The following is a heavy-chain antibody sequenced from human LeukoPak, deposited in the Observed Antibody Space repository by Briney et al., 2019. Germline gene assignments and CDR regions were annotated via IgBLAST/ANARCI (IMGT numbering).Heavy chain of an antibody. Sequence: ASVKVSCKASGYTFTSYYMHWVRQAPGQGLEWMGIINPSGGSTSYAQKFQGRVTMTRDTSTSTVYMELSSLRAEDTAMYYCAKDRQPRDGYNGLFDYWGQGTLVTVSS. V-gene: IGHV1-46*01. CDR1: GYTFTSYY. CDR3: AKDRQPRDGYNGLFDY. J-gene: IGHJ4*02. D-gene: IGHD5-24*01. CDR2: INPSGGST.